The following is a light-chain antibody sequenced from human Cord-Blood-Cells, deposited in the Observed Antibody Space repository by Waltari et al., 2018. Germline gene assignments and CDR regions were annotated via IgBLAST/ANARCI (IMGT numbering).Light chain of an antibody. J-gene: IGKJ3*01. CDR1: QSISSY. V-gene: IGKV1-39*01. Sequence: IQMTHSLSSLSASVGDRVTITCRASQSISSYLNWYQQKPGKAPKLLIYAASSLQSGVPSRFSGSGSGTDFTLTISSLQPEDFATYYCQQSYSTPFTFGPGTKVDIK. CDR3: QQSYSTPFT. CDR2: AAS.